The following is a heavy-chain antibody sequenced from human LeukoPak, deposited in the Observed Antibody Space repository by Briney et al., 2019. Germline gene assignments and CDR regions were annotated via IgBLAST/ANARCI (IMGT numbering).Heavy chain of an antibody. Sequence: PSETLSLTCTVSGGSISSYYWSWIRQPPGKGLEWIGYIYYSGSTYYNPSLKSRVTISVDTSKNQFSLKLSSVTAADTAVYYCAREYYDYGDYYFDYWGQGTLVTVSS. J-gene: IGHJ4*02. CDR2: IYYSGST. V-gene: IGHV4-30-4*08. CDR1: GGSISSYY. D-gene: IGHD4-17*01. CDR3: AREYYDYGDYYFDY.